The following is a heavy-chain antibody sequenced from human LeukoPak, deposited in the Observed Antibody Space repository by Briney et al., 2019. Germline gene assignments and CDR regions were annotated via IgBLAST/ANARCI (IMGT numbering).Heavy chain of an antibody. J-gene: IGHJ4*02. CDR3: AKDVQSSGWYGVFDY. CDR1: GFTFDDYA. CDR2: ISWNSGSI. Sequence: GGSLRLSCAASGFTFDDYAMHWVRQAPGKGLEWVSGISWNSGSIGYADSVKGRFTISRDNAKNSLYLQMNSLRAEDTALYYCAKDVQSSGWYGVFDYWGQGTLVTVSS. D-gene: IGHD6-19*01. V-gene: IGHV3-9*01.